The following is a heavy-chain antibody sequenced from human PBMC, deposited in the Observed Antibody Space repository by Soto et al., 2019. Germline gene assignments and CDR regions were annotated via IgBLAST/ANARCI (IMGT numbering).Heavy chain of an antibody. V-gene: IGHV3-30*03. CDR1: GFTFSSYG. D-gene: IGHD3-22*01. Sequence: QVQLVESGGGVVQPGRSLRLSCAASGFTFSSYGMHWVHQAPGKGLEWEAVISYDGSNKYYADSVKGRFTSSRDNSKNALYLQMNSLRAEETAVYYCATGKGYYDSSGYYESAFDIWGQGTMVTVSS. J-gene: IGHJ3*02. CDR2: ISYDGSNK. CDR3: ATGKGYYDSSGYYESAFDI.